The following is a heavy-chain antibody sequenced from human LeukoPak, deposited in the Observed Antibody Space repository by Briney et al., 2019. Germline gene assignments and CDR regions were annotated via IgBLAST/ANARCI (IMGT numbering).Heavy chain of an antibody. CDR1: GFTFSRYA. D-gene: IGHD4-17*01. CDR3: ATPRGTVTTGAVY. CDR2: ISSNGGST. J-gene: IGHJ4*02. Sequence: GGSLRLSCSASGFTFSRYAMHWVRQAPGKGLEYVSAISSNGGSTYYADSVKGRFTISRDNSKNTLYLQMNNLRAEDTAVYYCATPRGTVTTGAVYWGQGTLVTVSS. V-gene: IGHV3-64*04.